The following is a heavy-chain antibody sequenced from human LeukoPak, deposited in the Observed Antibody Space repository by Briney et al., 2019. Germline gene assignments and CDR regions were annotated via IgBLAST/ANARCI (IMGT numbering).Heavy chain of an antibody. D-gene: IGHD3-22*01. CDR3: ARGRRGVMIVDSDY. J-gene: IGHJ4*02. CDR2: ISSSSSYI. Sequence: PGGSLRLSCAASGFTFSSYSMNWVRQAPGKGLEWVSSISSSSSYIYYADSVKGRFTISRDNAKNSLYLQMNSLRAEDTAVYYCARGRRGVMIVDSDYWGQGTLVTVSS. V-gene: IGHV3-21*01. CDR1: GFTFSSYS.